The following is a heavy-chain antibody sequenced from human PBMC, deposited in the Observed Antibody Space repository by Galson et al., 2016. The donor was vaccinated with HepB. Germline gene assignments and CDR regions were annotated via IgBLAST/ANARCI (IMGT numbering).Heavy chain of an antibody. CDR2: ISGSGGST. V-gene: IGHV3-23*01. CDR1: RFRINNYA. CDR3: AKEMTTVQSRGMDV. D-gene: IGHD4-11*01. J-gene: IGHJ6*02. Sequence: SLRLSCAASRFRINNYAMSWVRQAPGKGLEWVSVISGSGGSTYYAASVKGRFTISRDNSKNTLYLQMNSLRADDTATYYCAKEMTTVQSRGMDVWGQGTPVTVSS.